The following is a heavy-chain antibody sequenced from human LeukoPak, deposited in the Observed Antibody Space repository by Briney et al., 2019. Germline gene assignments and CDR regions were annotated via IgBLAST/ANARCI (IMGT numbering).Heavy chain of an antibody. CDR3: AAGGEVGDFWSGYSYDVFDY. D-gene: IGHD3-3*01. V-gene: IGHV5-51*01. Sequence: GESLKISCKGSGYSFTSYWIGWVRQMPGKGLEWMGIIYPGDSGTRYSPSFQGQVTISADKSISTAYLQWSSLKASDTAMYYCAAGGEVGDFWSGYSYDVFDYWGQGTLVTVSS. CDR2: IYPGDSGT. J-gene: IGHJ4*02. CDR1: GYSFTSYW.